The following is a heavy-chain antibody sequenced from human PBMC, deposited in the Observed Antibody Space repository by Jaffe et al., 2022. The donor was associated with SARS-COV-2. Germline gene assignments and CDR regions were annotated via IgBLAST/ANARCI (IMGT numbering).Heavy chain of an antibody. CDR2: IYSGGST. CDR3: ARGKKYRGYSYGLPYGMDV. CDR1: GFTVSSNY. Sequence: EVQLVESGGGLIQPGGSLRLSCAASGFTVSSNYMSWVRQAPGKGLEWVSVIYSGGSTYYADSVKGRFTISRDNSKNTLYLQMNSLRAEDTAVYYCARGKKYRGYSYGLPYGMDVWGQGTTVTVSS. V-gene: IGHV3-53*01. J-gene: IGHJ6*02. D-gene: IGHD5-18*01.